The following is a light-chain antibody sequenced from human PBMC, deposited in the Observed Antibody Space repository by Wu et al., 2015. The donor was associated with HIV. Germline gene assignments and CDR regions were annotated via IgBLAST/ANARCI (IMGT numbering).Light chain of an antibody. V-gene: IGKV3-11*01. CDR2: DAS. J-gene: IGKJ5*01. CDR1: QSISTY. Sequence: EIVLTQSPATLSLSLGERATLSCRASQSISTYLAWYQHKSGQTPRLLIYDASDRATGVPARFSGSGSGTDFTLTINSLEPEDFAVYYCQQRSDSPITFGQGTRLEIK. CDR3: QQRSDSPIT.